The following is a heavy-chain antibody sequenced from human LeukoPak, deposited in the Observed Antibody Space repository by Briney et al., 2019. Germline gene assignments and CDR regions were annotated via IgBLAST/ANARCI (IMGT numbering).Heavy chain of an antibody. CDR3: AKDPHPPAYCGGDCYPY. J-gene: IGHJ4*02. CDR1: GFTFSSYG. V-gene: IGHV3-30*02. Sequence: GGSLRLSCAASGFTFSSYGVHWVRQAPGKGLEWVAFIRYDGSNKYYADSVKGRFTVSRDNSKNTLYLQMNSLRAEDTAVYYCAKDPHPPAYCGGDCYPYWGQGTLVTVSS. CDR2: IRYDGSNK. D-gene: IGHD2-21*01.